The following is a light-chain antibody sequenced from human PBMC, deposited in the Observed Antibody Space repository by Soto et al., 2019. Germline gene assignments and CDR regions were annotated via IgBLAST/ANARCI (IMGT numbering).Light chain of an antibody. V-gene: IGKV1-5*03. CDR3: QQYNVYSPT. CDR1: QSISSW. J-gene: IGKJ1*01. CDR2: MAS. Sequence: DIQMTQSPSTLSASVGDRVTITFRASQSISSWLAWYQQKPGKAPNLLIYMASTVESGVPSRFSGSGSGTEFTLTITSLQPDDFATYYCQQYNVYSPTFGQATKVEI.